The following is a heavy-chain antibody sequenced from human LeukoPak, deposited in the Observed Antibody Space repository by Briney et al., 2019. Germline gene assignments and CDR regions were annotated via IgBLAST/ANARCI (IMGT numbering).Heavy chain of an antibody. D-gene: IGHD6-19*01. J-gene: IGHJ4*02. V-gene: IGHV3-9*01. CDR3: AKGSEAVAGLDY. CDR2: ISWNSGSI. Sequence: GGSLRLSCAASGFTFDDYAMHWVRQAPGKGLEWVSGISWNSGSIGYADSVKGRFTISRDNAKTSLYLQMNSLRAEDTALYYCAKGSEAVAGLDYWGQGTLVTVPS. CDR1: GFTFDDYA.